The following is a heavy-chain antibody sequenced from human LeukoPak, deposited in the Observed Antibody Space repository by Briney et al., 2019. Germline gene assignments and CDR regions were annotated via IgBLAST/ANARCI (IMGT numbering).Heavy chain of an antibody. CDR3: ARGLGLTAVTEYYFDY. J-gene: IGHJ4*02. CDR2: ICYSGST. V-gene: IGHV4-59*08. D-gene: IGHD4-17*01. CDR1: GDSVSIYY. Sequence: PSETLSLTCTVSGDSVSIYYWSWIRQPPGKGLEWIGYICYSGSTDYNPSLKSRVTISVDTSKNQFSLKLSSVTAADTAVYYCARGLGLTAVTEYYFDYWGQGTLVTVSS.